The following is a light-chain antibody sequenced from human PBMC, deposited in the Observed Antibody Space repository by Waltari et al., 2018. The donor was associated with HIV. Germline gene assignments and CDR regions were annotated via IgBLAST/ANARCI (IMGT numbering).Light chain of an antibody. CDR2: SNK. J-gene: IGLJ2*01. Sequence: QSVLTQPPSASGTPGQRVTISCSGSSSNIGSNTVNWYQQLPGTAPKLLIHSNKQRPAGVPDRVSGSKSGTSASLAISGLQSEDEADYYCATWDDRLNGVVFGGGTKLTVL. CDR1: SSNIGSNT. CDR3: ATWDDRLNGVV. V-gene: IGLV1-44*01.